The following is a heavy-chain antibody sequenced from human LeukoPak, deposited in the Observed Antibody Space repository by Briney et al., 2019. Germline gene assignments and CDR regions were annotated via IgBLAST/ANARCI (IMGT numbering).Heavy chain of an antibody. J-gene: IGHJ4*02. Sequence: SETLSLTCAVSGGSISSYYWTWIRQPPGKGLGLEWIGYIYYSGGTNYNPSLKSRVTISIDTSKNQVSLKLSSVTAADTAVYYCARLWDSSSSLDYWGQGTLVTVSS. D-gene: IGHD6-6*01. CDR3: ARLWDSSSSLDY. V-gene: IGHV4-59*08. CDR2: IYYSGGT. CDR1: GGSISSYY.